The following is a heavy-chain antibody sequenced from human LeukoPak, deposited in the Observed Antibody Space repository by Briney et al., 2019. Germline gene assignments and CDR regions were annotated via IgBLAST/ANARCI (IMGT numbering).Heavy chain of an antibody. Sequence: GGSLRLSSAASGFTFSGCGMHWVRQAPGKGLEWVAVIWYDGSNKYYADSVKGRFTISRDNSKNTLYLQMNSLRVDDTAVYYSARDSGSGYYYVMDVWGQGTTVTVSS. CDR1: GFTFSGCG. CDR2: IWYDGSNK. J-gene: IGHJ6*02. CDR3: ARDSGSGYYYVMDV. D-gene: IGHD3-3*01. V-gene: IGHV3-33*01.